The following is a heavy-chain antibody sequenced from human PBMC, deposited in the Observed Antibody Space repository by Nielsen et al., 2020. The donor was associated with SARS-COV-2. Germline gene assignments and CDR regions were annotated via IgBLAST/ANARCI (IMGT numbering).Heavy chain of an antibody. CDR1: GFTFSSYW. J-gene: IGHJ6*02. V-gene: IGHV3-74*01. D-gene: IGHD6-13*01. Sequence: GESLKISCAASGFTFSSYWMHWVRQAPGKGLVWVSRINSDGSSTSYADSVKGRFTISRDNAKNTLYLQMNSLRAEDTAVYYCANLYSSSWSPYYYYYGMDVWGQGTTVTVSS. CDR2: INSDGSST. CDR3: ANLYSSSWSPYYYYYGMDV.